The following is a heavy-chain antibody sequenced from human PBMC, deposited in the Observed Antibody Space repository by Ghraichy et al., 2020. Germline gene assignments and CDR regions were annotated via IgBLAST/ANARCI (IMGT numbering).Heavy chain of an antibody. V-gene: IGHV1-46*01. D-gene: IGHD6-19*01. Sequence: ASVKVSCTASGYTFTSYYMHWVRQAPGQGLEWMGIINPSGGSTSYAQKFQGRVTMTRDTSTSTVYMELSSLRSEDTAVYYCANLYSSGWYTDRTAGARYYYGMDVWGQGTTVTVSS. CDR3: ANLYSSGWYTDRTAGARYYYGMDV. CDR1: GYTFTSYY. J-gene: IGHJ6*02. CDR2: INPSGGST.